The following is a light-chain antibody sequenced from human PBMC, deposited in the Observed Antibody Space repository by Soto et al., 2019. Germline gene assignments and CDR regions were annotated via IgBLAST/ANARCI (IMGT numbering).Light chain of an antibody. CDR2: VAS. CDR1: QSVSSSY. J-gene: IGKJ1*01. V-gene: IGKV3-20*01. Sequence: EIVLTQSPGTLSLSPGERATLSCRASQSVSSSYLAWYQQKPGQAPRLLIYVASSRATGIPDRFSGSGSGTDFTLTISSLEPEDFEVYYCQKYGSSPDTFGQGTKVDIK. CDR3: QKYGSSPDT.